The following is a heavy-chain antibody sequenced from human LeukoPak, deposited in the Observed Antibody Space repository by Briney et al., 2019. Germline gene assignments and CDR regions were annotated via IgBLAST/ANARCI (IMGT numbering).Heavy chain of an antibody. Sequence: SVNVSCKASGYTFPDYYVHWVRQAPGQGLEWMGWINPNNGVTQCAQKFQGTVTMTRDTSINTAYLELISLGSDDTAVYFCARDGSFDFWGQGTLVTVSS. V-gene: IGHV1-2*02. CDR2: INPNNGVT. D-gene: IGHD2-2*03. CDR1: GYTFPDYY. J-gene: IGHJ4*02. CDR3: ARDGSFDF.